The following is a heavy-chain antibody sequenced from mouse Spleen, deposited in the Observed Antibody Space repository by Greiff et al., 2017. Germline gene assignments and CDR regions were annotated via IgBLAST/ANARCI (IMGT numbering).Heavy chain of an antibody. Sequence: EVQLQESGPGLVKPSQSLSLTCSVTGYSITSGYYWKWIRQHPGNKPEWMGVISYDGRNNYNPYLKNRIAITRDTSKNQFFLKLNSVTTEDTATYYCAREDGTAWFAYWGQGTLVTVSA. CDR2: ISYDGRN. CDR1: GYSITSGYY. J-gene: IGHJ3*01. CDR3: AREDGTAWFAY. D-gene: IGHD2-1*01. V-gene: IGHV3-6*02.